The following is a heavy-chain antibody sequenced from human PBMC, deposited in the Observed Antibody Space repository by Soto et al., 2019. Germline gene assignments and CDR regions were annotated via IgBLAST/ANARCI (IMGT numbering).Heavy chain of an antibody. CDR3: ARGRAVRGVIDY. J-gene: IGHJ4*02. V-gene: IGHV4-34*01. CDR1: GGSFSGYY. D-gene: IGHD3-10*01. CDR2: INHSGST. Sequence: SETLSLTCAVYGGSFSGYYWSWIRQPPGKGLEWIGEINHSGSTNYNPSLKSRVTISVDTSKNQFSLKLSSVTAADTAVYYCARGRAVRGVIDYWGQGTLVTVS.